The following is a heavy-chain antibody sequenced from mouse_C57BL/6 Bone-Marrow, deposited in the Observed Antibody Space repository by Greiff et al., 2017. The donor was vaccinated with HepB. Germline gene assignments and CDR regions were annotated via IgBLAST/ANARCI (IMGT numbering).Heavy chain of an antibody. CDR2: INPNNGGT. D-gene: IGHD1-1*01. Sequence: VQLQQSGPELVKPGASVKISCKACGYTFTDYYMNWVKQSHGKSLEWIGDINPNNGGTSYNQKFKGKATLTVDKSSSTAYMELRSLTSEDSAVYYCAPYYYGSSYYAMDYWGQGTSVTVSS. J-gene: IGHJ4*01. CDR3: APYYYGSSYYAMDY. CDR1: GYTFTDYY. V-gene: IGHV1-26*01.